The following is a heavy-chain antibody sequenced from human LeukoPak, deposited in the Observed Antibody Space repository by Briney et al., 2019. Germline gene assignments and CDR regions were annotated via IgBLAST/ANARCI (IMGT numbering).Heavy chain of an antibody. CDR3: AKAPVTSCRGAFCYPFDS. CDR1: GFSLSSYA. J-gene: IGHJ4*02. CDR2: TSSSDDGK. Sequence: PGGSLRLSSTVSGFSLSSYAMIWVRRAPGKGLELVSATSSSDDGKYYADSVRGRFTISRDNSRKTMYLKMKSLRAEDAAVYYCAKAPVTSCRGAFCYPFDSWGQGTLVTVSS. D-gene: IGHD2-15*01. V-gene: IGHV3-23*01.